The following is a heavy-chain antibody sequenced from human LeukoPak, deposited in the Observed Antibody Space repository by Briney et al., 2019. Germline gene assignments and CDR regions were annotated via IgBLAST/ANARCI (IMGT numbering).Heavy chain of an antibody. CDR3: AKEGRDIGYCSSTSCYYFDY. V-gene: IGHV3-43*01. J-gene: IGHJ4*02. CDR2: SCLDGGST. CDR1: VFTYDDYI. Sequence: VGALRLSCAASVFTYDDYIRHGVRPPRGKGGEGVSLSCLDGGSTYNPYSVKSRFTISRDNSKNSLYLQMNSLRTEDTALYYCAKEGRDIGYCSSTSCYYFDYWGQGNLVTVSS. D-gene: IGHD2-2*01.